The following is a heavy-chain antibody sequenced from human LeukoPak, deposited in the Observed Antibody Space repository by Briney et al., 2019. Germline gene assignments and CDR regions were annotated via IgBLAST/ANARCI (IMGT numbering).Heavy chain of an antibody. CDR2: IYYSGST. V-gene: IGHV4-59*01. J-gene: IGHJ5*02. D-gene: IGHD1-26*01. Sequence: SETLSLTCTVSGGSISSYYWSWIRRPPGKGLEWIGYIYYSGSTKYNPSLKSRVTISVDMSKNQFSLKLSSVTAADAAVYYCARGGPVGSWFDPWGQGTLVSVSS. CDR1: GGSISSYY. CDR3: ARGGPVGSWFDP.